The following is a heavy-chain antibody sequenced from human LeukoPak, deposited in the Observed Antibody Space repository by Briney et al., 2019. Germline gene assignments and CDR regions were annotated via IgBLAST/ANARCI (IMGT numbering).Heavy chain of an antibody. CDR3: ARDWRNMGWSASGSFPPWY. CDR1: AFTFSNYG. V-gene: IGHV3-30*09. Sequence: GRSLRLSCAASAFTFSNYGMQWVRQAPGKGRVWVSFIAYNGNEKQYTHSGKGRFAIYRDNSKNTLYLQMNSLTGDDTPVYYCARDWRNMGWSASGSFPPWYWGQGSLVTVSS. CDR2: IAYNGNEK. J-gene: IGHJ4*02. D-gene: IGHD3-10*01.